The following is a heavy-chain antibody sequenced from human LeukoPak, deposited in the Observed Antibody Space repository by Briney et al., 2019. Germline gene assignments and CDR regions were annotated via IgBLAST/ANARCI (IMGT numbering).Heavy chain of an antibody. CDR1: GFAFSRYS. Sequence: GGSLRLSCAASGFAFSRYSMNWVRQAPGKGLEWVSSISSSGTYIYYADSVKGRFTISRDNAKNSLYLQMNSLRAEDTAVYYCARGGEWELLSCDYWGQGTLVTVSS. V-gene: IGHV3-21*01. CDR3: ARGGEWELLSCDY. J-gene: IGHJ4*02. D-gene: IGHD1-26*01. CDR2: ISSSGTYI.